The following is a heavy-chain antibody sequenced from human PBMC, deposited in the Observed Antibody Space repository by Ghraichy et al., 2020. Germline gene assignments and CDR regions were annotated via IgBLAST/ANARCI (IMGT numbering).Heavy chain of an antibody. Sequence: GGSLRLSCAASGFTFSSYAMSWVRQAPGKGLEWVSAISGSGGSTYYADSVKGRFTISRDNSNNTLYLQMNSLRAEDTAVYYCAKAIVPVSYYYYGMDVWGQGTTVTVSS. CDR1: GFTFSSYA. V-gene: IGHV3-23*01. CDR2: ISGSGGST. CDR3: AKAIVPVSYYYYGMDV. D-gene: IGHD2-2*01. J-gene: IGHJ6*02.